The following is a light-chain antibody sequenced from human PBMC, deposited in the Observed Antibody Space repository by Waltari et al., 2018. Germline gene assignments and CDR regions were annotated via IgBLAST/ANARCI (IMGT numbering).Light chain of an antibody. Sequence: SSELTQPPSLSVSPGQTATITCSAQALAQPYTYWYHQKSGQAPVLLIYKDSERPSMIAERFSGASSGTTVTLTISGVQAEDEADYFCQSSDSSGTWVFGGGTKLTVL. CDR3: QSSDSSGTWV. V-gene: IGLV3-25*03. J-gene: IGLJ3*02. CDR1: ALAQPY. CDR2: KDS.